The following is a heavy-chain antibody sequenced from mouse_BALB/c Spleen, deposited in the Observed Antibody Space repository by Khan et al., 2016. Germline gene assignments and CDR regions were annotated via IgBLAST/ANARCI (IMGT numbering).Heavy chain of an antibody. J-gene: IGHJ4*01. V-gene: IGHV3-2*02. Sequence: VQLKESGPGLVKPSQSLSLTCTVTGYSITSDYAWNWIRQFPGNKLEWMGYISYSGSTSYNPSLKSRISINRDTSNNQFFLQLNSVTSEDTATYYCARSDYGSKDAMDYWGQGTSVTVSS. CDR3: ARSDYGSKDAMDY. CDR2: ISYSGST. CDR1: GYSITSDYA. D-gene: IGHD1-1*01.